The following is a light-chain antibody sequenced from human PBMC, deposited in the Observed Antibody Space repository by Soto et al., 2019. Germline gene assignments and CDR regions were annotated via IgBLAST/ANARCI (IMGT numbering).Light chain of an antibody. CDR1: SSDIGGYNY. CDR3: GSYTISSTLV. V-gene: IGLV2-14*01. Sequence: QSVLTQPASVSGSPGQSITVSCTGTSSDIGGYNYVSWYQQHPGKAPKLMIYDVSNRPSGVSTRCSGSKSGNTASLTISGLQAEDEADYYCGSYTISSTLVVGTGTTLTVL. J-gene: IGLJ1*01. CDR2: DVS.